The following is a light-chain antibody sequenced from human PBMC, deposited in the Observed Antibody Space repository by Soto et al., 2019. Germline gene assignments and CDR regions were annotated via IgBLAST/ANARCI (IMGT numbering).Light chain of an antibody. Sequence: EIVMTQSPATLSVSPGERATLSCRASQSVSSNLAWYQQKPGQAPRLLIYGASTRATGIPARFSGSGSGTEFTLTISRLEPEDFTVYYCQQYGTSPRTFGPGTKLEIK. J-gene: IGKJ2*01. CDR2: GAS. CDR3: QQYGTSPRT. V-gene: IGKV3-15*01. CDR1: QSVSSN.